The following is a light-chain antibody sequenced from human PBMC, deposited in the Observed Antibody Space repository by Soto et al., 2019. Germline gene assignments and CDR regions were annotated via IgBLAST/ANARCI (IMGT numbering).Light chain of an antibody. CDR2: GAS. V-gene: IGKV1-39*01. Sequence: DIQMTQSPSSLFASVGDRVTVTCRASQSINIYLNWYQQKPGKAPTLLIYGASSLQSGVPSRFSGGGSRTDFTLTTSALQPEDFATYYCQQSYRSPYTFGQGTKLEIK. J-gene: IGKJ2*01. CDR1: QSINIY. CDR3: QQSYRSPYT.